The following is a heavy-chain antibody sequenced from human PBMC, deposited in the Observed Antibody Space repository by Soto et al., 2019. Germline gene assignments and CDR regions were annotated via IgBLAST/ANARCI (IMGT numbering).Heavy chain of an antibody. CDR2: ISNDGRDK. D-gene: IGHD6-13*01. CDR1: GFTFSSYA. J-gene: IGHJ4*02. Sequence: QVQLVESGGGVVQPGRSLRLSCAASGFTFSSYAIHWVRQAPGKGLEWVAVISNDGRDKHYADSVKGRITISRDNSKNTLDLEMNSLRADDTAVYYCAKGIDIAAADYYFDYWGQGTLGTVAS. CDR3: AKGIDIAAADYYFDY. V-gene: IGHV3-30*18.